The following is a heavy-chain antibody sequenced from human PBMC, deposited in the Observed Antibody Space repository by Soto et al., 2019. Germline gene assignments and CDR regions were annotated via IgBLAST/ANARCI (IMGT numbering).Heavy chain of an antibody. V-gene: IGHV1-3*01. D-gene: IGHD3-3*01. CDR1: GYTLTSHS. J-gene: IGHJ6*02. Sequence: GAPVKVSCKASGYTLTSHSMHWVRQAPGKRLEWMGWINAGNGNTKYSQKFQGRVTITRDTSASTAYMELSSLRSEDTAVYYCARVYWPTDFGMVIRDGMDVWGQGTTVTVSS. CDR3: ARVYWPTDFGMVIRDGMDV. CDR2: INAGNGNT.